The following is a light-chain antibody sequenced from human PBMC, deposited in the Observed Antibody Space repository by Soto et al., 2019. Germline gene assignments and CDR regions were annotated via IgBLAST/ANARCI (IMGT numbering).Light chain of an antibody. CDR1: QSLSGV. J-gene: IGKJ2*01. CDR2: KTS. Sequence: DIQMTHSPSTLSASVGDRVTITCRASQSLSGVLAWYQQKPRKSTTLVIYKTSTLQSGAPLTFSGSGYGTEFTLTTASLQPADFATYYCRQYNSLYTVGQGTKVDIK. V-gene: IGKV1-5*03. CDR3: RQYNSLYT.